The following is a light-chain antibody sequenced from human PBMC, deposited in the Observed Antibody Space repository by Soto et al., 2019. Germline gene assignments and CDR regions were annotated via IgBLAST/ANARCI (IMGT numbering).Light chain of an antibody. CDR3: SVWEDNVDGWV. CDR2: KDN. J-gene: IGLJ3*02. CDR1: SSNIGSNF. Sequence: QSVVTQPHSASGTPGQKVTISCSGSSSNIGSNFVYWYQQLPGTAPKLLIYKDNQRPSGVPDRFSGSKSGTSVSLAISGLRPEDEAEYYCSVWEDNVDGWVFGGGTKLTVL. V-gene: IGLV1-47*01.